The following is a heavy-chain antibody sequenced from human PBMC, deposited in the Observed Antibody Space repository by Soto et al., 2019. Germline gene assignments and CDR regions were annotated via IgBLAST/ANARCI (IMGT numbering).Heavy chain of an antibody. CDR2: IDCDDDK. CDR1: GFSLRTSGMC. D-gene: IGHD5-18*01. V-gene: IGHV2-70*01. J-gene: IGHJ4*02. CDR3: ARIRRLGYSYGYGHFDY. Sequence: GSGPTLVNLTQTLTLTCTFSGFSLRTSGMCVSWIRQPSGKALEWLALIDCDDDKYYSTSLKTRLTISKDTSKNQVVLTMTNMDPVDTATYYCARIRRLGYSYGYGHFDYWGQGTLVTVSS.